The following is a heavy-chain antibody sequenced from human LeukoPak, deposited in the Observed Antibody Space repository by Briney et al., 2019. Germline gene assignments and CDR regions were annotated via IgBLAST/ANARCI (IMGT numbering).Heavy chain of an antibody. CDR3: AKDVQGGNYVGWFDP. D-gene: IGHD4-11*01. J-gene: IGHJ5*02. CDR2: IRYDGSNK. Sequence: RSGGSLRLSCAASGFTFSSYSMNWVRQAPGKGLEWVAFIRYDGSNKYYADSVKGRFTISRDNSKNTLYLQMNSLRAEDTAVYYCAKDVQGGNYVGWFDPWGQGTLVTVSS. V-gene: IGHV3-30*02. CDR1: GFTFSSYS.